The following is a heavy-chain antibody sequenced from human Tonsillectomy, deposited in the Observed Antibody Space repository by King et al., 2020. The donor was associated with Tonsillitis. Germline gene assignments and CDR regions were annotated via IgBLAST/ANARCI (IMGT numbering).Heavy chain of an antibody. Sequence: VQLVESGGGLVQPGRSLRLSCAASGFTFDDHAMHWVRQAPGKGLEWVSGISWNSGNIDYADSVKGRFTISRDNAKNSLYLQMNSLRAEDTALYYCAKAVIYCSGGSCYFFAFDIWGQGTMVTVSS. CDR1: GFTFDDHA. J-gene: IGHJ3*02. CDR3: AKAVIYCSGGSCYFFAFDI. CDR2: ISWNSGNI. D-gene: IGHD2-15*01. V-gene: IGHV3-9*01.